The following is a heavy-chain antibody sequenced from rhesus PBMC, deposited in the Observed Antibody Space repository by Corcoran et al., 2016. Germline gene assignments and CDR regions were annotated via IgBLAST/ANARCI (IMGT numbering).Heavy chain of an antibody. CDR2: VYWDDDK. CDR1: GFSLSPSGLG. D-gene: IGHD1-20*01. Sequence: QVTLKESGPALVKPTQTLTLTCTFSGFSLSPSGLGINWIRHPPGKALEWLASVYWDDDKGYTTSLKSRLTISKDTSKNQVVLTMTNMDPVDTATYYCARRDVWNNGIIDYWGQGVLVTVSS. J-gene: IGHJ4*01. V-gene: IGHV2S1*01. CDR3: ARRDVWNNGIIDY.